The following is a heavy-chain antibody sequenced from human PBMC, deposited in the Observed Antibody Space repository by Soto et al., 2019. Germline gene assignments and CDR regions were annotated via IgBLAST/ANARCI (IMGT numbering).Heavy chain of an antibody. J-gene: IGHJ6*03. Sequence: GGSLRLSCAASGFTFSSYAMSWVRQAPGKGLEWVSAISGSGGSTYYADSVKGRFTISRDNSKNTLYLQMNSLRAEDTAVYYCAKEMDWNFANYYYYMDVWGKGTTVTVSS. CDR1: GFTFSSYA. CDR3: AKEMDWNFANYYYYMDV. D-gene: IGHD1-7*01. CDR2: ISGSGGST. V-gene: IGHV3-23*01.